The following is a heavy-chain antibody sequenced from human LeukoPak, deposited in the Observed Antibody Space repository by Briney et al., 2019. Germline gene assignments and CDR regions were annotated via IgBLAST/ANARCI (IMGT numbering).Heavy chain of an antibody. Sequence: PSEPLSLTCTVSGGSLSSYYWSWIRQPPGKGLEWIGFIYYSGSANYNPSLRSRVTISVDTSKNQFSLKLTSVTAADTAVYYCARTGVVATSYFFDYWGQGTLVTVSS. CDR3: ARTGVVATSYFFDY. J-gene: IGHJ4*02. CDR1: GGSLSSYY. CDR2: IYYSGSA. V-gene: IGHV4-59*01. D-gene: IGHD5-12*01.